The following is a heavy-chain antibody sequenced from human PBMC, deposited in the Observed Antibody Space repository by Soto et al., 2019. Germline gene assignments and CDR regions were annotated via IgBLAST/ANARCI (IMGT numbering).Heavy chain of an antibody. Sequence: ASVKVSCKASGYDFTAYDINWVRQASGQGLEWMGWMNPINGATGSARRFQGRVSMTRNTATNAAYLELTSLRSDDTAVYYCGRGPSPRAPAGGTPYYYAMDVWGQGTTVTVSS. CDR2: MNPINGAT. J-gene: IGHJ6*02. CDR1: GYDFTAYD. V-gene: IGHV1-8*02. D-gene: IGHD6-13*01. CDR3: GRGPSPRAPAGGTPYYYAMDV.